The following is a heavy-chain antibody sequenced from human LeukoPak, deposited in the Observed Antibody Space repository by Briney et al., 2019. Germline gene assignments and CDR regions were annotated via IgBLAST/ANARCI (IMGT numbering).Heavy chain of an antibody. J-gene: IGHJ4*02. CDR2: IYPGDSDT. V-gene: IGHV5-51*01. D-gene: IGHD3-22*01. Sequence: KSGESLKISCKASGYSFTNYWIGWVRQMPGKGLEWMGIIYPGDSDTRYSPSFQGQVTISADKSISTAYLQWSSLKASDTAMYYCARLDYYDSSGHGGAFDYWGQGTLVTVSS. CDR1: GYSFTNYW. CDR3: ARLDYYDSSGHGGAFDY.